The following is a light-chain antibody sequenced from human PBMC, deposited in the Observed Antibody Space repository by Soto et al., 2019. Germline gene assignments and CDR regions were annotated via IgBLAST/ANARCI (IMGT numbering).Light chain of an antibody. J-gene: IGLJ3*02. Sequence: QLVLTQSPSASASLGASVKLTCTLSSGHSSYAIAWLQQQPDKGPRYLMRLGSDGRHRKGDGIPDRFSGSSSGAERYLTISSLQSEDEADYYCQTWGTGYWVFGGGTKVTVL. CDR1: SGHSSYA. CDR2: LGSDGRH. V-gene: IGLV4-69*01. CDR3: QTWGTGYWV.